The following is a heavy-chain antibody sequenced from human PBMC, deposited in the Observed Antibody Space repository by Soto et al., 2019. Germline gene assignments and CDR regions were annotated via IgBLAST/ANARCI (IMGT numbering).Heavy chain of an antibody. Sequence: PGGSLRLSCAASGFTFSSYAMSWVRQAPGKGLEWVSAISGSGGSTYYADSVKGRFTISRDNSKNTLYLQMNSLRAEDTAVYYCARGPARYFDWLLEFDPWGQGTLVTVSS. CDR1: GFTFSSYA. V-gene: IGHV3-23*01. CDR3: ARGPARYFDWLLEFDP. J-gene: IGHJ5*02. CDR2: ISGSGGST. D-gene: IGHD3-9*01.